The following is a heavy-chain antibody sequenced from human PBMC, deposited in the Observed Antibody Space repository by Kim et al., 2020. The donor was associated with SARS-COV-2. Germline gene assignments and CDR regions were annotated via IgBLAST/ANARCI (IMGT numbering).Heavy chain of an antibody. CDR2: IYYSGST. Sequence: SETLSLTCTVSGGSISSYYWSWIRQPPGKGLEWIGYIYYSGSTNYNPSLKSRVTISVDTSKNQFSLKLSSVTAADTAVYYCARASRQQWLVRGAWDNWF. CDR3: ARASRQQWLVRGAWDNWF. J-gene: IGHJ5*01. V-gene: IGHV4-59*13. D-gene: IGHD6-19*01. CDR1: GGSISSYY.